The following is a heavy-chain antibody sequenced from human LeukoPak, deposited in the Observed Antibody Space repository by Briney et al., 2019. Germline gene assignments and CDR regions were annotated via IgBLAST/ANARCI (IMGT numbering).Heavy chain of an antibody. CDR2: IYHSGST. D-gene: IGHD5-12*01. Sequence: SETLSLTCTLSGGSISPYYWSWMREPPGKGLEWIGYIYHSGSTNYNPSLKSRVTISVDTSKNQFSLKLSSVTAADTAVYYCARGGGYASPIGYWGQGALVTVSS. CDR3: ARGGGYASPIGY. J-gene: IGHJ4*02. V-gene: IGHV4-59*01. CDR1: GGSISPYY.